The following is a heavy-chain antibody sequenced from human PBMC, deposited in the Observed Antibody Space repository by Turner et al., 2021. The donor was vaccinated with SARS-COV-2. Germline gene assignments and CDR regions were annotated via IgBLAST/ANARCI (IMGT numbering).Heavy chain of an antibody. CDR2: IIPMLGSA. V-gene: IGHV1-69*04. D-gene: IGHD3-22*01. Sequence: QVQLVQPGVEVKKPWSSLNLSCKASGGTFRSYAISWVRQAPGQGLEWMGRIIPMLGSANYEQKFEGRVTITTDKTTSTAYMELSSLRSEDTAVYYCAKVAFYYDSSGYYLDYWGQGTLVTVSS. CDR3: AKVAFYYDSSGYYLDY. CDR1: GGTFRSYA. J-gene: IGHJ4*02.